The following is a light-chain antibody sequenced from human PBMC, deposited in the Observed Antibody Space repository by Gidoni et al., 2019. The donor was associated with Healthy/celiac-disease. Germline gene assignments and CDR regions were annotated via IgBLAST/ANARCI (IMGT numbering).Light chain of an antibody. CDR3: QVWYSSIDHYV. Sequence: VLNQPPSVSVGPGKTARITCGGNNIGSNSVHWYQQKPGQAPVLVIYYASDRPSGIPERFSCSSSMNTSTLTICRVDAGDDADFYCQVWYSSIDHYVFGSGPKVTVL. CDR2: YAS. V-gene: IGLV3-21*04. J-gene: IGLJ1*01. CDR1: NIGSNS.